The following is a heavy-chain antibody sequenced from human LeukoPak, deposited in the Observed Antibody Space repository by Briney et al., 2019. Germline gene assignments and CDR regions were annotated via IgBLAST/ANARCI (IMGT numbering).Heavy chain of an antibody. Sequence: GASVKVSCKASGYTFTDYYIHWVRQAPGQGLEWMGWINPNSGATNYAQKFQGRVTMTRDTSISTAYMELSRLRSDDTAVYYCASWSHDPMDAFDIWGQGTMVTVSS. CDR2: INPNSGAT. D-gene: IGHD3-3*01. J-gene: IGHJ3*02. V-gene: IGHV1-2*02. CDR3: ASWSHDPMDAFDI. CDR1: GYTFTDYY.